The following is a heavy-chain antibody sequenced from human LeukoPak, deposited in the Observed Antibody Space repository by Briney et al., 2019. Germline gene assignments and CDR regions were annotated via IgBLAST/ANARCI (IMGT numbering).Heavy chain of an antibody. CDR1: GFTFITYA. J-gene: IGHJ4*02. Sequence: PGGSRRLSCAASGFTFITYAMSWVRQAPGKGPEWVSAIRGSGDNTYYSDSVKGRFTISRDNSKNTLYLQMDSLRAEDTAVYYCASGSTPTAVAFDFWGQGTLVTVSS. D-gene: IGHD2-2*01. CDR3: ASGSTPTAVAFDF. CDR2: IRGSGDNT. V-gene: IGHV3-23*01.